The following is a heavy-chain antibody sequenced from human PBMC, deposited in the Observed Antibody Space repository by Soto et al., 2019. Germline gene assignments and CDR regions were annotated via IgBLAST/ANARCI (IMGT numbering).Heavy chain of an antibody. Sequence: ASVKVSCKASGYTFTRSGISSVQQAPGQGPEWMGWISSYNGDTNYAQTFQGRVTMTTDTSTSTAYMELRSLRSEDTAVYYCARGPGYSYGNTWGQGTLVTVCS. D-gene: IGHD5-18*01. CDR1: GYTFTRSG. J-gene: IGHJ5*02. V-gene: IGHV1-18*01. CDR2: ISSYNGDT. CDR3: ARGPGYSYGNT.